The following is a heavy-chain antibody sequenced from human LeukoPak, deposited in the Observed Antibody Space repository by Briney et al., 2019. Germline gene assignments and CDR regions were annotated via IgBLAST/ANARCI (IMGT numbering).Heavy chain of an antibody. CDR1: GGSFSGYY. V-gene: IGHV4-34*01. Sequence: SKTLSLTCAVYGGSFSGYYWSWIRQPPGKGLEWIGEINHSGSTNYNPSLKSRVTISVDTSKNQFSLKLSSVTAADTAVYYCAREGGHNWNHYFDYWGQGTLVTVSS. CDR2: INHSGST. CDR3: AREGGHNWNHYFDY. D-gene: IGHD1-20*01. J-gene: IGHJ4*02.